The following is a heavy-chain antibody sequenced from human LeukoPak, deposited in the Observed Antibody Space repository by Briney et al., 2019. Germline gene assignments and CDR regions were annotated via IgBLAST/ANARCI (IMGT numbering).Heavy chain of an antibody. CDR3: ARDKVEVNYDILTGYYRAEKNDAFDI. CDR2: ISSSGSTI. Sequence: GGSLRLSCAASGFTFSSYEMNWVRQAPGKGLEWVSYISSSGSTIYYADSVKGRFTISRANAKNSLYLQMNSLRAEDTAVYYCARDKVEVNYDILTGYYRAEKNDAFDIWGQGTMVTVSS. CDR1: GFTFSSYE. V-gene: IGHV3-48*03. D-gene: IGHD3-9*01. J-gene: IGHJ3*02.